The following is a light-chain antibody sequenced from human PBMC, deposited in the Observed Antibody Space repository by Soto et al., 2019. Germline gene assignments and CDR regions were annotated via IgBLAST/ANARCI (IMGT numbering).Light chain of an antibody. CDR2: NNH. J-gene: IGLJ3*02. CDR1: TSNIGTNP. CDR3: AAWDDNVWL. V-gene: IGLV1-44*01. Sequence: QAVVTQPPSASGTPGQRVTISCSGTTSNIGTNPVRWYQQVPGTAPKVLIYNNHERPSGVPDRFSGSRSGTSASLAISGLQSDDEADYYCAAWDDNVWLFGGGTKVTVL.